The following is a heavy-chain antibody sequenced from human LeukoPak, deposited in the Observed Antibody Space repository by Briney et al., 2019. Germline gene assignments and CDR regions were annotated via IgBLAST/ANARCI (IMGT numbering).Heavy chain of an antibody. CDR2: INHSGST. CDR3: ARTSGLYGSGSPLPPYYGMDV. V-gene: IGHV4-34*01. D-gene: IGHD3-10*01. Sequence: PSETLSLTCAVYGGSFSGYYWSWIRQPPGKGLEWIGEINHSGSTNYNPSLKSRVTISVDTSKNQFSLKLSSVTAADTAVYYCARTSGLYGSGSPLPPYYGMDVWGQGTTVTVSS. J-gene: IGHJ6*02. CDR1: GGSFSGYY.